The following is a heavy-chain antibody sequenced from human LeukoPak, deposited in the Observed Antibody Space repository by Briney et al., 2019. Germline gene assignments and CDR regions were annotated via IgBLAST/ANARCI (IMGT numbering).Heavy chain of an antibody. Sequence: GGSLRLSCAASGFTFDDYGMSWVRQAPGKGLEWVSGINWNGGSAGYADSVKGRFTISRDNSKNTLYLQMNSLRAEDTAVYYCAKRGYSGYEIYYYYMDVWGKGTTVTVSS. CDR1: GFTFDDYG. J-gene: IGHJ6*03. CDR2: INWNGGSA. CDR3: AKRGYSGYEIYYYYMDV. V-gene: IGHV3-20*04. D-gene: IGHD5-12*01.